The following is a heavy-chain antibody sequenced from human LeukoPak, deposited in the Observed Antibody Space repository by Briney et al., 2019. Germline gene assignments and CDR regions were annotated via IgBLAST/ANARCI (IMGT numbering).Heavy chain of an antibody. CDR1: GGSISSGGYY. Sequence: DPSETLSLTCSVSGGSISSGGYYWSWIRQHPGKGLEWIGYIYYSGSTYYNPSLKSRVTISVDTSKNQFSLKLSSVTAADTAVYYCARVIAAAGTWSYYYGMDVWGQGTTVTVSS. V-gene: IGHV4-31*03. CDR2: IYYSGST. CDR3: ARVIAAAGTWSYYYGMDV. J-gene: IGHJ6*02. D-gene: IGHD6-13*01.